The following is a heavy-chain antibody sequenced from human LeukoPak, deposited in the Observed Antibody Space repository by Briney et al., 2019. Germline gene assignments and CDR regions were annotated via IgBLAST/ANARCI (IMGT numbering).Heavy chain of an antibody. CDR3: ARGNGFRTLNY. CDR1: GFTVSSNY. D-gene: IGHD6-19*01. CDR2: IYSGGST. J-gene: IGHJ4*02. Sequence: GGSLRLSCAASGFTVSSNYMSWVRQAPGKGLKWVSVIYSGGSTYYADSEQGRFTISRHNSKNTLYLQMNSLRAEDTAVYYCARGNGFRTLNYWGQGTLVTVSS. V-gene: IGHV3-53*04.